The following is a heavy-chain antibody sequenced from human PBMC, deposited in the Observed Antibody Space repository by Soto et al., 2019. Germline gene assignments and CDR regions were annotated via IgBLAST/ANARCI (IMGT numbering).Heavy chain of an antibody. V-gene: IGHV3-11*06. J-gene: IGHJ4*02. CDR2: ISSSSSYT. D-gene: IGHD2-15*01. Sequence: QVQLVESGGGLVKPGGSLRLSCAASGFTFSDYYMSWIRQAPGKGLEWVSYISSSSSYTNYADSVKGRFTISRDNAKTSLYLQMNSLRAEDTAVYYCARDHAGDCSGGSCYDSLDYWGQGTLVTVSS. CDR1: GFTFSDYY. CDR3: ARDHAGDCSGGSCYDSLDY.